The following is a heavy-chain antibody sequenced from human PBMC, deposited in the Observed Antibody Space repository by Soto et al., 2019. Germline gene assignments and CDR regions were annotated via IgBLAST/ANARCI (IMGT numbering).Heavy chain of an antibody. D-gene: IGHD1-26*01. CDR1: GFTFNTHW. Sequence: PGGSLRLSCTASGFTFNTHWMHWARQAPGKGLVWVSRIYFDGITTNYADSVKGRLTVSRDNAKNTVYLHVNTLRDEDTAVYYCARGGAMGVDYWGQGTLVTVSS. V-gene: IGHV3-74*01. J-gene: IGHJ4*02. CDR2: IYFDGITT. CDR3: ARGGAMGVDY.